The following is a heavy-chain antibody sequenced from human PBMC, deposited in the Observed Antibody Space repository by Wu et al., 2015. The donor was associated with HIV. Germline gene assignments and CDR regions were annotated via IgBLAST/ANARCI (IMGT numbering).Heavy chain of an antibody. J-gene: IGHJ5*02. Sequence: QVQLVQSGAEVKKPGASMKVSCKASGYTFTYYIHWVRQAPGQGLEWMGWINPNSGSTNYALNFLGRVTLTRDPSIRAAYMELSRLTTDDTAVYFCARVRTHSSGWPHNWFDPWGQGTLVTVSS. V-gene: IGHV1-2*02. CDR1: GYTFTYY. CDR2: INPNSGST. CDR3: ARVRTHSSGWPHNWFDP. D-gene: IGHD6-19*01.